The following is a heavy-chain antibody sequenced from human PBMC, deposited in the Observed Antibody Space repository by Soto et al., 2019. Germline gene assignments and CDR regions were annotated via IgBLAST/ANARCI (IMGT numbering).Heavy chain of an antibody. V-gene: IGHV3-7*01. Sequence: GGSLRLSCTASELVFSGYWMSWVRQAPGKGLEWVARINPDGSETSYMDSMKGRLTISRENAMNSLYLQMNSLRAEDTAVYYCAREYYWGRGILVTVSS. CDR2: INPDGSET. J-gene: IGHJ4*01. CDR1: ELVFSGYW. CDR3: AREYY.